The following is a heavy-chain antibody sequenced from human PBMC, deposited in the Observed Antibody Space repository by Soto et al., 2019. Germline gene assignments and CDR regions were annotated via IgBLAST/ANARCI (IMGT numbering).Heavy chain of an antibody. CDR3: VTSYLETTLGGLSLVASYAYGMDV. J-gene: IGHJ6*02. CDR1: GASLSTYY. CDR2: IFYRGGT. V-gene: IGHV4-59*01. D-gene: IGHD3-16*01. Sequence: QVQLQESGPGLVKPSETMSLTCTVSGASLSTYYWSWIRQPPRKGLEWIGDIFYRGGTNYNPSLNVQVTISQDTSKNQCALKLSSVTAADTAFYYCVTSYLETTLGGLSLVASYAYGMDVWGQGTTVTVSS.